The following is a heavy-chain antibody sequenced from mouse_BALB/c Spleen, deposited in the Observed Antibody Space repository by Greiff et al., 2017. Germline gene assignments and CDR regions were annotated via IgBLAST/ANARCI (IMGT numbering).Heavy chain of an antibody. D-gene: IGHD3-1*01. CDR1: GFNIKDYY. CDR2: IDPENGDT. Sequence: EVKLEESGAELVRSGASVKLSCTASGFNIKDYYMHWVKQRPEQGLEWIGWIDPENGDTEYAPKFQGKATMTADTSSNTAYLQLSSLTSEDTAVYYCNTARASYWFAYWGQGTLVTVSA. J-gene: IGHJ3*01. V-gene: IGHV14-4*02. CDR3: NTARASYWFAY.